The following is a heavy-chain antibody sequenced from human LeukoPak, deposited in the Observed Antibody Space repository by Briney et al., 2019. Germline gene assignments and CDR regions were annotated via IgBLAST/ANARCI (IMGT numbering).Heavy chain of an antibody. D-gene: IGHD3-22*01. V-gene: IGHV4-59*01. CDR2: IYYSGST. J-gene: IGHJ3*02. CDR3: VRGNYDNRGYSYAFDI. Sequence: PSGTLSLTCTVSGASISSSYWSWVRQPPGKRLEWIGFIYYSGSTNSNPSLKSRVTISADTSKNQFSLKLSSVTAADTAVYYCVRGNYDNRGYSYAFDIWGQRAMVTVSS. CDR1: GASISSSY.